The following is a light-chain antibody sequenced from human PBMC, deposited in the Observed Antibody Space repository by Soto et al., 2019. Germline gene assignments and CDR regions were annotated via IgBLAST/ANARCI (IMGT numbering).Light chain of an antibody. V-gene: IGKV3-20*01. J-gene: IGKJ3*01. CDR3: HQYGRSPFT. CDR1: QSVSSNN. CDR2: GAS. Sequence: EIVLTQSPGTLSLSPGERATLSCRASQSVSSNNLAWYQQRPGQAPRVVIYGASTRATGIPERFSGSGSGTDFTLTIRRLEPEDFAVYYCHQYGRSPFTFGPGTKVDIK.